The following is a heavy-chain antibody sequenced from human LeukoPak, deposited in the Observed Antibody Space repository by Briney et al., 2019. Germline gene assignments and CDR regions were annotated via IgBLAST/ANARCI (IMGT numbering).Heavy chain of an antibody. CDR1: GFIFSNYW. J-gene: IGHJ5*02. CDR3: ARLCSSTNCYGYNWFDP. D-gene: IGHD2-2*01. CDR2: IKQDGSEK. V-gene: IGHV3-7*01. Sequence: GGSLRLSCAASGFIFSNYWMTWVRQAPGKGLEWVANIKQDGSEKYYVGSVKGRFTVSRDNAKGSLFLQMNSLRAEDTAVYYCARLCSSTNCYGYNWFDPWGQGTPVSVSS.